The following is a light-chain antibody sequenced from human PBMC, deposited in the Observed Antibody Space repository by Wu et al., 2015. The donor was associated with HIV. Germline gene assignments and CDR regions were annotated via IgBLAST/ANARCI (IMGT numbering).Light chain of an antibody. V-gene: IGKV1-27*01. J-gene: IGKJ1*01. Sequence: DIQMTQSPSSLSASVGDRVTITCRASQGISKYLAWYQQKPGNVPKLLIFAASTLQSGVPSRFSGSGSGTDFILTINSLQPEDVATYYCQKYNTAPWTFGPRDQGGNET. CDR2: AAS. CDR3: QKYNTAPWT. CDR1: QGISKY.